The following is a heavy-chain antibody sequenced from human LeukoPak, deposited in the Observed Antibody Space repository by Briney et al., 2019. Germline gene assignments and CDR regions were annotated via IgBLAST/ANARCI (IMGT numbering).Heavy chain of an antibody. Sequence: ASVKVSCKASGGTFSSYAINWVRQAPGQGLEWMGGIIPIFGSANYAQKFQGRVTITADESTSTAYMELSSLRSEDTAVYYCARALHLELHSYFDSWGQGTLVTVSS. CDR3: ARALHLELHSYFDS. D-gene: IGHD1-1*01. V-gene: IGHV1-69*13. CDR2: IIPIFGSA. CDR1: GGTFSSYA. J-gene: IGHJ4*02.